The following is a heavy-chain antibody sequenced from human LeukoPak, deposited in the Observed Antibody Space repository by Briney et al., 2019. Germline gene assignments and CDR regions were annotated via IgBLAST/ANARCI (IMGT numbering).Heavy chain of an antibody. V-gene: IGHV3-23*01. J-gene: IGHJ4*02. CDR1: GFTFSSYG. CDR3: ARDNDSRDPPHFDY. D-gene: IGHD3-16*01. Sequence: GGSLRLSCAASGFTFSSYGMQWVRQAPGKGLEWVSAISGSGGSTYYADSVKGRFTISRDNSKSTLYLQMNSLRAEDTAVYYCARDNDSRDPPHFDYWGQGTLVTVSS. CDR2: ISGSGGST.